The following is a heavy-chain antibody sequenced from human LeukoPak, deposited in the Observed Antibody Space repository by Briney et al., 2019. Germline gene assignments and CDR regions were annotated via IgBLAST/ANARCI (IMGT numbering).Heavy chain of an antibody. CDR2: IYHSGST. Sequence: NWVRQAPGQGLEWIGEIYHSGSTNYNPSLKSRVTISVDKSKNQFSLKLSSVTAADTAVYYCARDPSIAAAGKKFDPWGQGTLVTVSS. CDR3: ARDPSIAAAGKKFDP. D-gene: IGHD6-13*01. J-gene: IGHJ5*02. V-gene: IGHV4-4*02.